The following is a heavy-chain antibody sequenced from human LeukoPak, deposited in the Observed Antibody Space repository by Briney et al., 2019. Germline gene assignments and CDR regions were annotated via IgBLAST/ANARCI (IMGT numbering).Heavy chain of an antibody. CDR3: AGVVEVPAATGLWFDP. Sequence: PSETLSLTCTVSGGSIRSYYWSWIRQPPGKGLEWIGYIYHSGSTNYNPSLKSRVTLSVYTSKNQFSLKLSSVTAADTAVYYCAGVVEVPAATGLWFDPWGQGTLVTVSS. V-gene: IGHV4-59*12. D-gene: IGHD2-2*01. CDR1: GGSIRSYY. CDR2: IYHSGST. J-gene: IGHJ5*02.